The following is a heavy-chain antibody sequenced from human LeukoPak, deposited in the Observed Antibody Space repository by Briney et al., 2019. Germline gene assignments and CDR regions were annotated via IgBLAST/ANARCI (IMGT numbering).Heavy chain of an antibody. CDR3: ARVRYSSGWFRTTDAFDI. Sequence: ASVKVSCKASGYTFTGYYMHWVRQAPGQGLEWMGWINPNSGGTNYAQKFQGRVTMTRDTSISTAYMELSRLRSDDTAVYYCARVRYSSGWFRTTDAFDIWGQGTMVTVSS. V-gene: IGHV1-2*02. D-gene: IGHD6-19*01. J-gene: IGHJ3*02. CDR1: GYTFTGYY. CDR2: INPNSGGT.